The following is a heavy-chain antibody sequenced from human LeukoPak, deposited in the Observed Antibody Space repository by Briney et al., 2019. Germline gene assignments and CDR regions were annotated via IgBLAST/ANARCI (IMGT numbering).Heavy chain of an antibody. CDR2: ISWNSGRI. V-gene: IGHV3-9*01. CDR1: GFTFDDYA. CDR3: AKAHDYGDYAGFDY. D-gene: IGHD4-17*01. Sequence: GGSLRLSCAASGFTFDDYAMHWVRQAPGKGLEWVSGISWNSGRIGYADSVKGRFTISRDNAKNSLYLQMNSLRVEDTALYYCAKAHDYGDYAGFDYWGQGTLVSVSS. J-gene: IGHJ4*02.